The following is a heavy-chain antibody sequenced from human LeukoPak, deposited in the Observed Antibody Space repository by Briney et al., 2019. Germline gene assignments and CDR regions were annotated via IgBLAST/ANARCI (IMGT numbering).Heavy chain of an antibody. V-gene: IGHV4-39*07. CDR2: IYYSGST. Sequence: SETLSLTCTVSGGSISSSSYYWGWIRQPPGKGLEWIGSIYYSGSTNYNPSLKSRVTISVDTSKNQFSLKLSSVTAADTAMYYCARGDRGLVATIAYWGQGTLVTVSS. CDR3: ARGDRGLVATIAY. CDR1: GGSISSSSYY. J-gene: IGHJ4*02. D-gene: IGHD5-12*01.